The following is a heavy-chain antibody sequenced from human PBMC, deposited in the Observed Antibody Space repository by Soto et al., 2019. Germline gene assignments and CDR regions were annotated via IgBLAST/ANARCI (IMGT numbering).Heavy chain of an antibody. CDR2: IIPAGTST. Sequence: EVQVVEAGGDLVQPGGSLRLSCAASGFTFSSYWMHWVRQAPGKGLVWVSRIIPAGTSTYYADSVKGRFTISRDNAKNTVYLQMNSLTAEDTAVYYCARGLDGGHYGFANGGQGTLFTVSS. D-gene: IGHD2-21*02. J-gene: IGHJ4*02. CDR1: GFTFSSYW. V-gene: IGHV3-74*01. CDR3: ARGLDGGHYGFAN.